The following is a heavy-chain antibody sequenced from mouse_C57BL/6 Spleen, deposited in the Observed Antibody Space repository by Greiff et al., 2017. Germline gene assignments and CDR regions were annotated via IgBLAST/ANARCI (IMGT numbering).Heavy chain of an antibody. J-gene: IGHJ3*01. Sequence: EVQRVESGGGLVQPKGSLKLSCAASGFSFNTYAMNWVRQAPGKGLEWVARIRSKSNNYATYYADSVKDRFTISRDDSESMLYLQMNNLKTEDTAMYYCVRHEGYDYDGFAYWGQGTLVTVSA. CDR2: IRSKSNNYAT. CDR3: VRHEGYDYDGFAY. D-gene: IGHD2-4*01. V-gene: IGHV10-1*01. CDR1: GFSFNTYA.